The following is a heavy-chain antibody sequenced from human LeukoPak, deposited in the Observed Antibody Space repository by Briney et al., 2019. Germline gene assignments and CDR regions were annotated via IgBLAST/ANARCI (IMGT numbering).Heavy chain of an antibody. CDR1: GFTFSGSA. D-gene: IGHD1-26*01. Sequence: GGSLKLSCAASGFTFSGSAIHWVRESSGKGREWGGQIDKKDKGYATATAYAASVKGRFTISRDDSINTAYLQMKSLKTEDTALYYCTRDSGTYNWFDPWGQGTLVTVSS. J-gene: IGHJ5*02. CDR2: IDKKDKGYATAT. V-gene: IGHV3-73*01. CDR3: TRDSGTYNWFDP.